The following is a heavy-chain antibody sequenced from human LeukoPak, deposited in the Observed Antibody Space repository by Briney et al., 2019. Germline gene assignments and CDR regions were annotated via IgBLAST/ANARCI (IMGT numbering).Heavy chain of an antibody. D-gene: IGHD6-6*01. CDR1: GFTFSSYA. Sequence: GGSLRLSCAASGFTFSSYAMGWIRQAPGKGPACVSGITGSGGGTYYADSVKGGFTISRDSSSSTLFLQMKSLRAEDTATYYCAKEVAAGRKGIDYWGQGILVTVSS. CDR3: AKEVAAGRKGIDY. J-gene: IGHJ4*02. V-gene: IGHV3-23*01. CDR2: ITGSGGGT.